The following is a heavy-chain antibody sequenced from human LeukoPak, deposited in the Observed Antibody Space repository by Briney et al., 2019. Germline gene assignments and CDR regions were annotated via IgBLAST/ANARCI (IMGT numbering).Heavy chain of an antibody. CDR1: GGPISSGSYY. V-gene: IGHV4-61*02. CDR3: ARDPHGWPHDAFDI. CDR2: IHSSGST. J-gene: IGHJ3*02. Sequence: SETLSLTCTVSGGPISSGSYYWNWIRQPAGKGLDWIGRIHSSGSTNYNFSLKSRVTISVDTSKNQFSLKLSSVTAADTAVYYCARDPHGWPHDAFDIWGQRTMVTVSS. D-gene: IGHD6-19*01.